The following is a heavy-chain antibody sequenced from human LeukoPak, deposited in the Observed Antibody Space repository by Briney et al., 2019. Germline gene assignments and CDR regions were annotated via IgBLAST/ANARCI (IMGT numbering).Heavy chain of an antibody. J-gene: IGHJ4*02. CDR2: IRRRASGGTT. V-gene: IGHV3-49*04. CDR1: GFTFSDYA. Sequence: PGGSLRLSCTVSGFTFSDYAMSWVRQAPGKGLEWISLIRRRASGGTTEIAASVKGRFTISRDDSKSIAYLQMNSLKTEDTAVYYCTRPIYDSGTYYFDYWGQGTLVTVSS. D-gene: IGHD3-10*01. CDR3: TRPIYDSGTYYFDY.